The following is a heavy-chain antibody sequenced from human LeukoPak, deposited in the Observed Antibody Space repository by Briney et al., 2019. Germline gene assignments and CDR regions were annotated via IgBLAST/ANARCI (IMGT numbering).Heavy chain of an antibody. J-gene: IGHJ4*02. Sequence: PGRSLRLSCAASGFTFDDYAMHWVRQAPGKGLEWVSTISWNSGIIGYADSVKGRFTISRDNAKNSLYLQMNSLRAEDTPLYYCAKGTTAAGHHSFDYWGQGTLVTVSS. CDR3: AKGTTAAGHHSFDY. V-gene: IGHV3-9*01. D-gene: IGHD6-13*01. CDR1: GFTFDDYA. CDR2: ISWNSGII.